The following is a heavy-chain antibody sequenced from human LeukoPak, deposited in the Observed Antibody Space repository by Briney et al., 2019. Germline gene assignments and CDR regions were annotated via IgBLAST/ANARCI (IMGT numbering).Heavy chain of an antibody. D-gene: IGHD5-12*01. V-gene: IGHV1-2*04. Sequence: ASVKVSCKASGYTFTGYYMHWVRQAPGQGLEWMGWINPNSGGTNYAQKFQGWVTMTRDTSISTAYMELSSLRSEDTAVYYCARGAPSGRFYLEWYFDLWGRGTLVTVSS. CDR1: GYTFTGYY. J-gene: IGHJ2*01. CDR3: ARGAPSGRFYLEWYFDL. CDR2: INPNSGGT.